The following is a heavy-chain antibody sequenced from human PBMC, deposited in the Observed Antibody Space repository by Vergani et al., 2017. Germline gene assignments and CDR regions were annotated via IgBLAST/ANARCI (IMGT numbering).Heavy chain of an antibody. J-gene: IGHJ3*02. CDR2: IFSNDEK. Sequence: QVTLKESGPVLVKPTKTLTLTCTVSGFSLSNARMGVSWIRQPPGQALEWLAHIFSNDEKSYSTSLKSRLPISNDTSKSQVVFTMTNMDPVDTARYYCARTSSGSYYSWDAFDIWGQGTMVTVSS. D-gene: IGHD1-26*01. CDR1: GFSLSNARMG. CDR3: ARTSSGSYYSWDAFDI. V-gene: IGHV2-26*01.